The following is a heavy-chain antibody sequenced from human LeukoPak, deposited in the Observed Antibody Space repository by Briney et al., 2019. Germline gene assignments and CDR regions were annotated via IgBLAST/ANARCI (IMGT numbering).Heavy chain of an antibody. Sequence: SGGSLRLSCAASGFTFSSYAMHWVRQAPGKGLEWVAFIRYDGSNKYYADSVKGRFTISRDNSKNTLYLQMNSLRAEDTAVYYCAIPPHSSWYGDYWGQGTLVTVSS. J-gene: IGHJ4*02. CDR3: AIPPHSSWYGDY. CDR1: GFTFSSYA. D-gene: IGHD6-13*01. CDR2: IRYDGSNK. V-gene: IGHV3-30*02.